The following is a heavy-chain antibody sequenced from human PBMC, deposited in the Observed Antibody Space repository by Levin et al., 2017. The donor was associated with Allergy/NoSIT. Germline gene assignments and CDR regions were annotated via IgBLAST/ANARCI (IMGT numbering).Heavy chain of an antibody. D-gene: IGHD4-23*01. CDR1: GFTFNSYT. CDR2: ISGNGGVT. Sequence: ETLSLTCAASGFTFNSYTMTWVRQAPGKGLEWVSAISGNGGVTYYADSVKGRFTISRDNSKNTLYLQMNTLRAEDTALYYCARGLYADNPIIAFDFWGQGTMVTVSS. CDR3: ARGLYADNPIIAFDF. V-gene: IGHV3-23*01. J-gene: IGHJ3*01.